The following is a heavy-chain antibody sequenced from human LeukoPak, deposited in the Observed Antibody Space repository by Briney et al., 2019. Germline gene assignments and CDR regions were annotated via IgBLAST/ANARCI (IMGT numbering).Heavy chain of an antibody. J-gene: IGHJ4*02. Sequence: GGSLRLSCAASGFTVSSNYMSWARQAPGKGLEWVSLIYSDGSAYYADSVKGRCTISRDNSKNTLYLQMNSLRAEDTAVYYCAKVPYYYDSSGYLFDYWGQGTLVTVSS. V-gene: IGHV3-53*01. CDR2: IYSDGSA. CDR3: AKVPYYYDSSGYLFDY. CDR1: GFTVSSNY. D-gene: IGHD3-22*01.